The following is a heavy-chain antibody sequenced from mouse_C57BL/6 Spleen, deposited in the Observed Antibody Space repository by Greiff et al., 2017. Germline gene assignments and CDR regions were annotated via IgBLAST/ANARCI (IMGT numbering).Heavy chain of an antibody. CDR1: GYSFTDYN. Sequence: VHVKQSGPELVKPGASVKISCKASGYSFTDYNMNWVKQSNGKSLEWIGVINPNYGTTSYNQKFKGKATLTVDQSSSTAYMQLNSLTSEDSAVYYCAKAHYSNLAWFAYWGQGTLVTVSA. CDR3: AKAHYSNLAWFAY. D-gene: IGHD2-5*01. V-gene: IGHV1-39*01. J-gene: IGHJ3*01. CDR2: INPNYGTT.